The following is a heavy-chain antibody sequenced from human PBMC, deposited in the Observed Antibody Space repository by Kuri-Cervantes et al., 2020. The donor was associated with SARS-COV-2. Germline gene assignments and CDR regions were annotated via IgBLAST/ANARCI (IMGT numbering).Heavy chain of an antibody. CDR3: AKGLYYDFWSGYLSYYGMDV. Sequence: GGSLRLSCAASGFTFRTYGMHWVRQAPGKGLEWVALISYDEVNKYYADSVKGRFTISRDNSKNTLYLQMNSLRAEDTAVYYCAKGLYYDFWSGYLSYYGMDVWGQGTTVTVSS. J-gene: IGHJ6*02. D-gene: IGHD3-3*01. V-gene: IGHV3-30*18. CDR1: GFTFRTYG. CDR2: ISYDEVNK.